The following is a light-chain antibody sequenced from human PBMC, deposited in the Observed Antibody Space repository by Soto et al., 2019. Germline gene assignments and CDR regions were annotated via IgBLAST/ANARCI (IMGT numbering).Light chain of an antibody. J-gene: IGKJ1*01. CDR1: QSVSSSY. Sequence: IVFTRSLATRWCVAWARGTLSCLASQSVSSSYLAWYKQKPGQAPRLLIYGASSRATGIPDRFSGSGSGTDFTLTINRLEPADFAVYYCQQYGSSPGTFGQGTKVDIK. CDR2: GAS. CDR3: QQYGSSPGT. V-gene: IGKV3-20*01.